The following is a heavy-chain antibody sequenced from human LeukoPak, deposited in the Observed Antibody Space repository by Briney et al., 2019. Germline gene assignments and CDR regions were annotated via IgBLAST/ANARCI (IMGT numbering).Heavy chain of an antibody. Sequence: ASVKVSCKASGYTFTNYGISWVRQAPGQGLEWMGWISAYNGYTDYAQKLQFRVTMTTDTSTSTAYMELRSLRSDDTAVYYCARAEVTNNWGSGVSKNYYMDVWGKGTTVTVSS. J-gene: IGHJ6*03. CDR2: ISAYNGYT. V-gene: IGHV1-18*01. D-gene: IGHD7-27*01. CDR3: ARAEVTNNWGSGVSKNYYMDV. CDR1: GYTFTNYG.